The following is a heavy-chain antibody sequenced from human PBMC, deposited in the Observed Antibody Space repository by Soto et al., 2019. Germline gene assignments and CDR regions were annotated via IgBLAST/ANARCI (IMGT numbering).Heavy chain of an antibody. Sequence: SETLSLTCTVSGDSISSSSYYWGWVRQPPGKGLEWIGSIYYTGITYYNPSLKSRVTISVDTSKNRFSLKLSSVTAADTAVYYCARLRHSTTKYYYYYMDVWGKGTTVTVSS. CDR3: ARLRHSTTKYYYYYMDV. V-gene: IGHV4-39*01. J-gene: IGHJ6*03. D-gene: IGHD1-7*01. CDR1: GDSISSSSYY. CDR2: IYYTGIT.